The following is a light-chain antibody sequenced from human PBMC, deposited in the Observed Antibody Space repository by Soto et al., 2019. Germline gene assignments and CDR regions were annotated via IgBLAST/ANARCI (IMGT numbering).Light chain of an antibody. CDR2: GAS. CDR1: QSVSSN. J-gene: IGKJ2*01. V-gene: IGKV3-15*01. Sequence: EIVMTQSPGTLSVSPGERATLACRASQSVSSNLAWYQQKPGQVPRLLIYGASTRATGIPVRFSGSGSGTDFTLTISSLQSEDFATYYCQHYDTFPYTFGQGTKLEIK. CDR3: QHYDTFPYT.